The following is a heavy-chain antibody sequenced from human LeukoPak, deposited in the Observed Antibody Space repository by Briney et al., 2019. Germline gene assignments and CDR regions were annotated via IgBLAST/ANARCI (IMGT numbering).Heavy chain of an antibody. Sequence: GGSLRLSCAASGFTFSSYAMTWVRQAPGKGLEWVSTFRSSGGSTYYADSVKGRFTISRDSSKNTLFLQMNSLRAEDTAVYYCAKYCSGGNCYSGLYWGQGTQVTVSS. CDR1: GFTFSSYA. CDR3: AKYCSGGNCYSGLY. V-gene: IGHV3-23*01. D-gene: IGHD2-15*01. J-gene: IGHJ4*02. CDR2: FRSSGGST.